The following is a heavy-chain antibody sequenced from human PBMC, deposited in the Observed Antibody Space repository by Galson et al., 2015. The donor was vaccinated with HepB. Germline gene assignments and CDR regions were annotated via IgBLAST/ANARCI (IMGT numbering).Heavy chain of an antibody. D-gene: IGHD5-12*01. CDR1: GGSIRSSSYF. Sequence: SETLSLTCTVSGGSIRSSSYFWGWIRQPPGKGLEWIGSISYSGSTYYNPSLKSRVIISVDTSKSQFSLKLRSVTAADAALYYCARHVQWLLDDWGQGTLVTVSS. CDR3: ARHVQWLLDD. CDR2: ISYSGST. J-gene: IGHJ4*02. V-gene: IGHV4-39*01.